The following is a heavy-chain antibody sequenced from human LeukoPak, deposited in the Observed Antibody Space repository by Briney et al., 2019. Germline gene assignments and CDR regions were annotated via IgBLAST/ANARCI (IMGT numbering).Heavy chain of an antibody. CDR2: ISYDGSNK. D-gene: IGHD5-18*01. CDR3: ARERGYSYGLDY. CDR1: GFTFSSYA. Sequence: GGSLRLSCAASGFTFSSYAMHWVRQAPGKGLEWVAVISYDGSNKYYADSVKGRFTISRDNSKNTLYLQMNSLRAEDTAVYYCARERGYSYGLDYWGQGTPVTVSS. V-gene: IGHV3-30-3*01. J-gene: IGHJ4*02.